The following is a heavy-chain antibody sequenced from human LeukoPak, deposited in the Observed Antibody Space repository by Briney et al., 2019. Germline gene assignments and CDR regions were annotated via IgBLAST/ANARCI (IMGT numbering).Heavy chain of an antibody. J-gene: IGHJ4*02. CDR2: MNPNSGNT. Sequence: ASVKASCKASGYTFTSYDINWVRQATGQGLEWIGWMNPNSGNTGYAQKFQGRVTMTRNTSISTAYMELSSLRSEDTAVYYCARVPSGYKRGYYFDYWGQGTLVTVSS. CDR3: ARVPSGYKRGYYFDY. V-gene: IGHV1-8*01. D-gene: IGHD5-24*01. CDR1: GYTFTSYD.